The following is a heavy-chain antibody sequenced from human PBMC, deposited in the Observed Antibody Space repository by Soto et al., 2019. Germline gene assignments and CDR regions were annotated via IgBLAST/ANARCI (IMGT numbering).Heavy chain of an antibody. V-gene: IGHV1-8*01. CDR3: ARGLVVAATRDDAFDI. J-gene: IGHJ3*02. CDR2: MNPNSGNT. D-gene: IGHD2-15*01. CDR1: GYTFTSYD. Sequence: ASVKVSCKASGYTFTSYDINWVRQATGQGLEWMGWMNPNSGNTGYAQKFQGRVTMTRNTSISTAYMELSSLRSEDTAVYYCARGLVVAATRDDAFDIWGQGTMVTVSS.